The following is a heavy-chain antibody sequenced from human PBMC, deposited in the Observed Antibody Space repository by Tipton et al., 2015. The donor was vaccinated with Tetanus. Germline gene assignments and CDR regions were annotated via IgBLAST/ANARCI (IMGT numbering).Heavy chain of an antibody. D-gene: IGHD2-15*01. CDR2: SWYDGTDK. CDR3: AREADCSGGSCFSGDFDN. J-gene: IGHJ4*02. V-gene: IGHV3-33*01. Sequence: SGFIFSSYGIHWVRQAPGKGLEWVAVSWYDGTDKYYADSVKGRFTISSDNSKNTLYLQMNSLRAEDTAVYYCAREADCSGGSCFSGDFDNWGQGTQVTVSS. CDR1: GFIFSSYG.